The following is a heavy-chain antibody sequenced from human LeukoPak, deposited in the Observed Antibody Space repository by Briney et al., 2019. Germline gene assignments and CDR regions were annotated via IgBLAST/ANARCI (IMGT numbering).Heavy chain of an antibody. CDR1: GGSFSGYY. CDR2: INHSGST. J-gene: IGHJ4*02. V-gene: IGHV4-34*01. Sequence: SETLSLTCAVYGGSFSGYYWSWIRQPPGKGLEWIEEINHSGSTNYNPSLKSRVTISVDTSKNQFSLKLSSVTAADTAVYYCARVAVTTIDYWGQGTLVTVSS. D-gene: IGHD4-17*01. CDR3: ARVAVTTIDY.